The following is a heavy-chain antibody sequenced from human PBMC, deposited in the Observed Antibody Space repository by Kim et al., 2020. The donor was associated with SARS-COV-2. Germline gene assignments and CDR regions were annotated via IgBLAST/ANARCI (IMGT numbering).Heavy chain of an antibody. CDR2: INHSGST. CDR3: ASPRTYSSGWYGARAEYFQH. CDR1: GGSFSGYY. J-gene: IGHJ1*01. D-gene: IGHD6-19*01. V-gene: IGHV4-34*01. Sequence: SETLSLTCAVYGGSFSGYYWSWIRQPPGKGLEWIGEINHSGSTNYNPSLKSRVTISVDTSKNQFSLKLSSVTAADTAVYYCASPRTYSSGWYGARAEYFQHWGQGTLVTVSS.